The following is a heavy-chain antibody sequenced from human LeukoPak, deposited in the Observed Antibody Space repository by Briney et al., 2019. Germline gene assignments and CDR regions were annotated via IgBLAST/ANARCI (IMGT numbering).Heavy chain of an antibody. Sequence: PSETLSLTCAVYGGSFSGYYWSWIRQPPGKGLEWIGEINHSGSTNYNPSLKSRVTISVDTSKNQFSLKLSSVTAADTAVYYCASGGGQQLVLGNWFDPWGQETLVTVSS. CDR2: INHSGST. J-gene: IGHJ5*02. CDR1: GGSFSGYY. D-gene: IGHD6-13*01. V-gene: IGHV4-34*01. CDR3: ASGGGQQLVLGNWFDP.